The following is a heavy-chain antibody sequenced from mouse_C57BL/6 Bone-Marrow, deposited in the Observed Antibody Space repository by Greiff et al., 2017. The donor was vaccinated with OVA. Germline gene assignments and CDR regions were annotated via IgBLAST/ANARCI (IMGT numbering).Heavy chain of an antibody. CDR1: GYTFTSYW. CDR3: ARRGQLRPLYFDY. J-gene: IGHJ2*01. CDR2: IDPSDSYT. V-gene: IGHV1-59*01. Sequence: QVQLQQPGAELVRPGTSVKLSCKASGYTFTSYWMHWVKQRPGQGLEWIGVIDPSDSYTNYNQKFKGKATLTVDTSSSTAYMQLSSLTSEDSAVYYCARRGQLRPLYFDYWGQGTTLTVSS. D-gene: IGHD3-2*02.